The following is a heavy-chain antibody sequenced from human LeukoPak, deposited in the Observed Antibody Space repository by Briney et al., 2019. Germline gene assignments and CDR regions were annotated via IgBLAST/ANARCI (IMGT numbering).Heavy chain of an antibody. J-gene: IGHJ5*02. Sequence: SETLSLTCTASGGSISSSSYYWGWIRQPPGKGLEWIGSIYYSGSTYYNPSLKSRVTISVDTSKNQFSLKLSSVTAADTAVYYCAVPRYYYDSSGYTWFDPWGQGTLVTVSS. CDR2: IYYSGST. CDR3: AVPRYYYDSSGYTWFDP. CDR1: GGSISSSSYY. D-gene: IGHD3-22*01. V-gene: IGHV4-39*01.